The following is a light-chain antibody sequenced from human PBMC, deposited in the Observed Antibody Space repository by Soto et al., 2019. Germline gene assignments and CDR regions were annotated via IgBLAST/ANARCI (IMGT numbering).Light chain of an antibody. J-gene: IGLJ1*01. Sequence: QSVLTQPASVSGSPGQSITISCTGTSSDVGGYKYVSWYQQHPGKAPKPIIYEVSNRPSGVSNRFSGSKSGNTASLTISGLQAEDEADYYCSSYTSMTTLVFGTGTKLTVL. V-gene: IGLV2-14*01. CDR1: SSDVGGYKY. CDR3: SSYTSMTTLV. CDR2: EVS.